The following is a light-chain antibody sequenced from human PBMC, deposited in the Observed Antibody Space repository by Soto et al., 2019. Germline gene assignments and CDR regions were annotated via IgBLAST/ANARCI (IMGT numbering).Light chain of an antibody. V-gene: IGLV2-11*01. J-gene: IGLJ2*01. CDR2: HVS. Sequence: QSALTQPRSVSGSPGQSVTISCTGTSGDIGDYNVVSWYQQHPGKAPKLIIYHVSKRPSGVPDRFSGSKSGNTASLTISGLQAEDEGDYYCCSYAGSYTLVFGGGTKVTVL. CDR3: CSYAGSYTLV. CDR1: SGDIGDYNV.